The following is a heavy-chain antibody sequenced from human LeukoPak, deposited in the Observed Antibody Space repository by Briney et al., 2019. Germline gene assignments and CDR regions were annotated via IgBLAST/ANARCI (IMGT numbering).Heavy chain of an antibody. J-gene: IGHJ4*02. V-gene: IGHV3-23*01. D-gene: IGHD6-13*01. CDR1: GFTFRSYA. Sequence: GGSLRLSCAASGFTFRSYAMTWVRQAPGKGLDWVSTISDSGGSTYYADSVKGRFTISRDNSKNTLYLQMNSLRAEDTAVYYCAKDRHSSSWSMFDYWGQGTLVTVSS. CDR3: AKDRHSSSWSMFDY. CDR2: ISDSGGST.